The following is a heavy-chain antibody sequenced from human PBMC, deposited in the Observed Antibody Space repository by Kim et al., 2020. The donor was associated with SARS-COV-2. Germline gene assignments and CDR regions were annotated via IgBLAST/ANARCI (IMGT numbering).Heavy chain of an antibody. CDR2: TYYRSKWYR. D-gene: IGHD3-16*01. CDR3: TSRRTFMITGHYYYSDSDV. Sequence: SQTLSLTCAISGDSVSNVSATWDWIRQSPSRGLEWLGRTYYRSKWYRDYGLSVKSRITIDPDTSKNQVSLLLKSVTPEDTAVYFCTSRRTFMITGHYYYSDSDVWSRGTTFTVSS. V-gene: IGHV6-1*01. CDR1: GDSVSNVSAT. J-gene: IGHJ6*02.